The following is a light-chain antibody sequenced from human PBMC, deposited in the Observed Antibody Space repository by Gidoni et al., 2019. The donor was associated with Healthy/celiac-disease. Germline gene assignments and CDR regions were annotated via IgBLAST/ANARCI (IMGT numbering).Light chain of an antibody. J-gene: IGKJ2*01. CDR3: QQYGGSPAAYT. V-gene: IGKV3-20*01. CDR1: QSVYSNY. CDR2: GAS. Sequence: EIVLTQSPGTLSLSPGDRATLPCRASQSVYSNYLAWYQQRPGQSPRLLIYGASNRATGIPERFSGSGSRTDFTLSISRLEPEDFGVYYCQQYGGSPAAYTFGQGTKLEIK.